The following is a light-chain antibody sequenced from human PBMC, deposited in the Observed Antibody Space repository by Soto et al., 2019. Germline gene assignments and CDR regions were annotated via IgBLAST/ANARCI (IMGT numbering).Light chain of an antibody. Sequence: QSALTQPASVSGSPGQSITIPCTGTNNDFGNYNLVSWYQQHPGKAPKLIIFEGTKRPSGVSNRFSGSKSGNTASLTVSGLQAEDEADYYCCSYAGSSTLVFGTGTKVTVL. V-gene: IGLV2-23*01. CDR1: NNDFGNYNL. CDR3: CSYAGSSTLV. CDR2: EGT. J-gene: IGLJ1*01.